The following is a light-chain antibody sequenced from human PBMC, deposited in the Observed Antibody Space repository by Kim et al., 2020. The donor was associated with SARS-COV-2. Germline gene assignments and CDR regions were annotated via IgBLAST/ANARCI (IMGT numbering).Light chain of an antibody. CDR2: SRN. V-gene: IGLV3-19*01. Sequence: SSELTQDPVVSVALGQTVRITCQGDSLRSYYATWYQQKPRQAPVLVIYSRNNRPSGIPDRFSGSASGNTASLTISGTQAEDEADFYCQSRDSGGKVVFGGGTQLTVL. CDR3: QSRDSGGKVV. CDR1: SLRSYY. J-gene: IGLJ2*01.